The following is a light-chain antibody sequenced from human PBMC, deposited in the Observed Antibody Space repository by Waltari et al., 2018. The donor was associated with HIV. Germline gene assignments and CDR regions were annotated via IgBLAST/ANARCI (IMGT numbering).Light chain of an antibody. Sequence: EIVMTQSPANLSVSPGDRATLSGRASQSVGSNLAWYQQKPGQAPRLLMYGASTRATGVPARFSGSGSGTEFALTISSLQSEDFALYYCQQSKNWWSFGQGTKVEIK. V-gene: IGKV3-15*01. CDR2: GAS. CDR3: QQSKNWWS. J-gene: IGKJ1*01. CDR1: QSVGSN.